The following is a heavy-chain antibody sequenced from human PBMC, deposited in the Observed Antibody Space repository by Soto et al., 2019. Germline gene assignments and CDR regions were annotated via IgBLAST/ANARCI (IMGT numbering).Heavy chain of an antibody. CDR2: ISGSGGST. CDR3: AKESSPTDPYYDILTGAFDY. Sequence: HPGGSLRHSCAAAECTFISDAMSWVLQAPGKGLEWVSAISGSGGSTYYADSVKGRFTISRDNSKNTLYLQMNSLRAEDTAVYYCAKESSPTDPYYDILTGAFDYWGQGTLVTVSS. CDR1: ECTFISDA. V-gene: IGHV3-23*01. J-gene: IGHJ4*02. D-gene: IGHD3-9*01.